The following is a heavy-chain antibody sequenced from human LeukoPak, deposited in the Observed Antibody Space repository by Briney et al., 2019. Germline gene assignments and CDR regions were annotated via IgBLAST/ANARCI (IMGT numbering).Heavy chain of an antibody. J-gene: IGHJ4*02. CDR1: GDSVSSNTPA. CDR3: ARQQRGAFDY. Sequence: SQTLSLTCAISGDSVSSNTPAWNWLRQSPSRGLEWLGRTYYRSKWYNDYAVSVRSRITINPDTAKNQFSLQLNSVTPEDTAVYYCARQQRGAFDYWGQGTLVTVSS. D-gene: IGHD6-13*01. CDR2: TYYRSKWYN. V-gene: IGHV6-1*01.